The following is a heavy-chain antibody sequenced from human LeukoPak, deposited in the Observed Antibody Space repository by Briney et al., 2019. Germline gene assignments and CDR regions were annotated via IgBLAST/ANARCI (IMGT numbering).Heavy chain of an antibody. Sequence: PEGSLRLSCAASGFTFSSYWMHWVRQAPGKGLVWVSRINSDGSTTSYADSVKGRFTICRDNAKNTLYLQMNSLRAEDTAVCYCARPPDYYDSSGYYYWGQGTLVTVSS. CDR3: ARPPDYYDSSGYYY. D-gene: IGHD3-22*01. V-gene: IGHV3-74*01. CDR2: INSDGSTT. J-gene: IGHJ4*02. CDR1: GFTFSSYW.